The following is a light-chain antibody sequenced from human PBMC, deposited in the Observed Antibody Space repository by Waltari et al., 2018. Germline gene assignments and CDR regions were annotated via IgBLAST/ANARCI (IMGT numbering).Light chain of an antibody. Sequence: DIQMTQSPASLSASVGDRVTITCRASQRISSYLVWYQHKPGKAPKVLITAASSLQGGVPSRFSGTGSGTDFTLTISSLQPEDFATYYCQQTYSTPRTFGQGTKVEV. CDR3: QQTYSTPRT. J-gene: IGKJ1*01. V-gene: IGKV1-39*01. CDR2: AAS. CDR1: QRISSY.